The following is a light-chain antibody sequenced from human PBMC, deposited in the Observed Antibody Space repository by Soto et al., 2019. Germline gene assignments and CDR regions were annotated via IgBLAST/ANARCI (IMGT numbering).Light chain of an antibody. J-gene: IGLJ2*01. CDR2: DVN. CDR3: SSLTGSSTWV. V-gene: IGLV2-11*01. CDR1: SSDVGGYHY. Sequence: QSALTQPRSVSGSPGQSVTLSCTGTSSDVGGYHYVSWYQHHPGKAPKIIIYDVNKRPSGVSNRFSGSKSGNTASLTISGLQAEDEADYYCSSLTGSSTWVFGGGTKLTVL.